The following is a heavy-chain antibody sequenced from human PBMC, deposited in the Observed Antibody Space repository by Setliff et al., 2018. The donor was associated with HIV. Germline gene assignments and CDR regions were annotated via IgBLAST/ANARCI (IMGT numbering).Heavy chain of an antibody. J-gene: IGHJ4*02. CDR2: IYFGDSDT. V-gene: IGHV5-51*01. D-gene: IGHD2-15*01. CDR3: ARRVGYCSGGSCSHFDY. Sequence: PGESLKISCKASEYSFSNYWIGWVRQMPGKGLEWMGIIYFGDSDTRYSPSFQGQVTISADKSISTAYLQWSSLKASDTAMYYCARRVGYCSGGSCSHFDYWGQGTLVTVSS. CDR1: EYSFSNYW.